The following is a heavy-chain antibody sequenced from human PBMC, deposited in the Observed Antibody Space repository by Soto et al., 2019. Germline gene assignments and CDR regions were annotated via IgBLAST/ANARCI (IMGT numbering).Heavy chain of an antibody. CDR2: SSLSLGNP. D-gene: IGHD6-13*01. CDR1: EAPSAAIL. J-gene: IGHJ5*01. Sequence: SVRSPARLLEAPSAAILSAGCDRPLDKGLSGWEGSSLSLGNPMYAQKFQDRVTITADESTSTVFMELTSLISDDTAVYYCARLWGIAEHDSWGQGTRVTVSS. V-gene: IGHV1-69*02. CDR3: ARLWGIAEHDS.